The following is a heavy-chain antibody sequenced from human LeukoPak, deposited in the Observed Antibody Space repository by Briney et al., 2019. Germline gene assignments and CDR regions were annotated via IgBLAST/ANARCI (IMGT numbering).Heavy chain of an antibody. CDR2: IYYSGST. CDR3: ARGAWDDILTPFDY. V-gene: IGHV4-59*01. CDR1: GGSINSYY. D-gene: IGHD3-9*01. Sequence: SEALSLTCTVSGGSINSYYWSWIRQPPGKGLEWIGYIYYSGSTNYNPSLKSRVTISVDTSKNQFSLKLSSVTAADTAVYYCARGAWDDILTPFDYWGQGTLVTVSS. J-gene: IGHJ4*02.